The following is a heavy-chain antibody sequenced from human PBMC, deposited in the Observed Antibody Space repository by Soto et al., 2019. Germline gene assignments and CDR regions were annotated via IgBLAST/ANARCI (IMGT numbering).Heavy chain of an antibody. Sequence: GASVKVSCKASGGTFSSYAISWVRQAPGQGLEWMGGIIPIFGTANYAQKFQGRVTITADKSTSTAYMELSSLRSEDTAVYYCASHIAVAAHHQFDYWGQGTLVTVSS. CDR1: GGTFSSYA. CDR3: ASHIAVAAHHQFDY. CDR2: IIPIFGTA. J-gene: IGHJ4*02. V-gene: IGHV1-69*06. D-gene: IGHD6-19*01.